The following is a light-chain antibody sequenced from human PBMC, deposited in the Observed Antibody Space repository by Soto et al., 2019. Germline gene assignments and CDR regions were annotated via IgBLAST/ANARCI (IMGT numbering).Light chain of an antibody. J-gene: IGKJ1*01. V-gene: IGKV1-27*01. Sequence: DIQMAQSPSSLSASIGDRVTITCRASQGTSEYLAWYQQRPGNAPNLLIYGASILQSGVPSRFSGSGSGTHFTLTISSLQPEDVATYYCHSYNSIPRTFGQGTTVEIK. CDR2: GAS. CDR3: HSYNSIPRT. CDR1: QGTSEY.